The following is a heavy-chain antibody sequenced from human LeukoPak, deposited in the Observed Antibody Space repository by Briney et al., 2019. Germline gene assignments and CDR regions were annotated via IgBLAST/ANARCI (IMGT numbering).Heavy chain of an antibody. Sequence: GSLKISCATSGFTFRSHYQNWVPQAPGKGLELVSAISSSSTYIYHADSVKGRFTISRDNAKNSLYLQMNSLRAEDTAVYYCARPYYYGSGSYSDYWYFDLWGRGTQVTVSS. CDR1: GFTFRSHY. J-gene: IGHJ2*01. V-gene: IGHV3-21*01. CDR3: ARPYYYGSGSYSDYWYFDL. CDR2: ISSSSTYI. D-gene: IGHD3-10*01.